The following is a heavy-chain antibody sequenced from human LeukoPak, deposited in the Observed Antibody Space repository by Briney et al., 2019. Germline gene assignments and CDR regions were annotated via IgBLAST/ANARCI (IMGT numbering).Heavy chain of an antibody. J-gene: IGHJ4*02. Sequence: GGSLRLSCAASGFTFDDYAMHWVRQAPEKGLEWVSLISGDGGSTYYADSVKGRFTISRDNSKNSLYLQMNSLRTEDTALYYCAKDRDYYDSSGYYEDWGQGTLVTVSS. CDR2: ISGDGGST. D-gene: IGHD3-22*01. V-gene: IGHV3-43*02. CDR1: GFTFDDYA. CDR3: AKDRDYYDSSGYYED.